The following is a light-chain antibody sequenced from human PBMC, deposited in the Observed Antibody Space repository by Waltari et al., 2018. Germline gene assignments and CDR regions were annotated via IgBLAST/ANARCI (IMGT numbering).Light chain of an antibody. CDR2: GAS. Sequence: ETLLTQSPATLSVSPGNRATLSCRASQRVGSNLAWYQQRPGQPLRLLIYGASTRAIGVPDRFSGSGSGTQLTLTISSLQSEDFGIYYCQQYNDWPHTFGPGTKVDIK. CDR1: QRVGSN. J-gene: IGKJ3*01. V-gene: IGKV3-15*01. CDR3: QQYNDWPHT.